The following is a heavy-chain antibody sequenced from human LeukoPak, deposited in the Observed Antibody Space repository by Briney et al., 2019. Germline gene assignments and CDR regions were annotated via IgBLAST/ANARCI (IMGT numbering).Heavy chain of an antibody. Sequence: GGSLRLSCAASGFTFSSYGMHWVRQAPGKGLKWVAFIQFDASNYYYTDSVKGRFTISRDNSKNTLYLQMNSLRAEDTAVYYCARGDDYGDYVGYWGQGTLVTVSS. CDR1: GFTFSSYG. CDR3: ARGDDYGDYVGY. D-gene: IGHD4-17*01. V-gene: IGHV3-30*02. J-gene: IGHJ4*02. CDR2: IQFDASNY.